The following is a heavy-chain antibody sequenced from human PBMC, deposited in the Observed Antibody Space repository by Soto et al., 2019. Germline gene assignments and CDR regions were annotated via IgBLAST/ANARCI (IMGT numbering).Heavy chain of an antibody. CDR2: LDPDGTTT. CDR1: GFTFSRHW. Sequence: EVQLVESGGGLVQPGGSLRLSCAASGFTFSRHWMHWVRQAPGKGLVWVSRLDPDGTTTTYADSVKGRFTVSRDNAKNTLYLQMNSLRAEDTAVYYCVRPGITPVTYFDYWGQVALVTVSS. V-gene: IGHV3-74*01. J-gene: IGHJ4*02. CDR3: VRPGITPVTYFDY. D-gene: IGHD4-17*01.